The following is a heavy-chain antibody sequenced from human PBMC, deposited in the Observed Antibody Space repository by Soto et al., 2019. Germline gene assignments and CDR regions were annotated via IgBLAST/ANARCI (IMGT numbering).Heavy chain of an antibody. CDR3: AKEGSVTDAFDV. D-gene: IGHD2-21*02. Sequence: EVQLLESGGGWGQPGGSLRLSCAASGFTFSSYAMTWVRQAPGRGLEWVSSISDSGGSGGTFYPDSVKGRFTISRDNYKNTLYLQMNSLRVEDTAVYYCAKEGSVTDAFDVWGQGTMVTVSS. J-gene: IGHJ3*01. V-gene: IGHV3-23*01. CDR1: GFTFSSYA. CDR2: ISDSGGSGGT.